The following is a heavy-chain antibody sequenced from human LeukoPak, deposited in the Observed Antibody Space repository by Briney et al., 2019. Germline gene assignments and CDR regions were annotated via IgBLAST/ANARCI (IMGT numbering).Heavy chain of an antibody. CDR2: ISSSSSYI. CDR3: ARPEYGSGNYYYYYGMDV. J-gene: IGHJ6*04. CDR1: GFTFSSYS. Sequence: GSLRLSCAASGFTFSSYSMNWVRQAPGKGLEWVSSISSSSSYIYYADSVKGRFTISRDNAKNSLYLQMNSLRAEDTAVYYCARPEYGSGNYYYYYGMDVWGKGTTVTVSS. D-gene: IGHD3-10*01. V-gene: IGHV3-21*01.